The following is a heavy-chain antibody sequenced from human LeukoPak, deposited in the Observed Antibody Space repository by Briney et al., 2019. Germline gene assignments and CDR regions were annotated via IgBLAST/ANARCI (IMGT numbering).Heavy chain of an antibody. J-gene: IGHJ4*02. CDR1: GYTFTSYY. D-gene: IGHD5-18*01. CDR3: ASTVDTAMAGTDY. Sequence: ASVKVSCKASGYTFTSYYMHWVRQAPGQGLEWMGIINPSGGSTSYAQKFQGRVTMTRDMSTNTVYMELSSLRSEDTAVYYCASTVDTAMAGTDYWGQGTLVTVSS. CDR2: INPSGGST. V-gene: IGHV1-46*01.